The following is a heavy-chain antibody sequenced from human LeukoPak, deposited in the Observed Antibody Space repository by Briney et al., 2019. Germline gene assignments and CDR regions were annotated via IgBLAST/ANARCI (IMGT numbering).Heavy chain of an antibody. V-gene: IGHV3-21*01. CDR3: ARDYEIY. CDR1: GFTFSSYS. J-gene: IGHJ4*02. Sequence: PGGSLRLSCAASGFTFSSYSMNWVRQAPGKGLEWVSSISSSSSYIYYGDSVKGRFTISRDNAKDSLYLQMNSLRAEDTAVYYRARDYEIYWGQGTLVTVSS. CDR2: ISSSSSYI. D-gene: IGHD5-12*01.